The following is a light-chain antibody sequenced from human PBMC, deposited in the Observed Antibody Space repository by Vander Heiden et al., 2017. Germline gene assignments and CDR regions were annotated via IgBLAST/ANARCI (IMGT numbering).Light chain of an antibody. CDR3: QHRRNWPSPLCT. J-gene: IGKJ2*02. CDR1: QSVSSY. CDR2: VAS. V-gene: IGKV3-11*01. Sequence: EIVLTQSPATPSLSPGERATLSCRASQSVSSYLDWYQQKPDQARRLLIYVASNRATGIPARFSGSGSGTDFTLTISSIGPEDFAVYYCQHRRNWPSPLCTFGQGTKVEIK.